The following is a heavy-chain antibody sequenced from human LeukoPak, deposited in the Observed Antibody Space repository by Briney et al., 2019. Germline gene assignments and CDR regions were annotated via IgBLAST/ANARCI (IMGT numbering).Heavy chain of an antibody. Sequence: ASVKVSCKASGYTFTSYAMNWVRQAPGQGLEWMGWINTNTANPTYAQDFTGRFVFSLDRSISTAYLEIRSLKAEDTAVYYCARDPHANQYFYDSSASANENWFDPWGQGTLVTVSS. V-gene: IGHV7-4-1*01. CDR1: GYTFTSYA. CDR2: INTNTANP. D-gene: IGHD3-22*01. J-gene: IGHJ5*02. CDR3: ARDPHANQYFYDSSASANENWFDP.